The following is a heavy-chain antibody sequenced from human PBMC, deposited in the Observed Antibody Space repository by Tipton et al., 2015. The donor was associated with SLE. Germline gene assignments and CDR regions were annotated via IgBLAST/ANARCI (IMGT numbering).Heavy chain of an antibody. CDR2: IYYTGAT. J-gene: IGHJ3*02. CDR3: GRARVGMGYVFDI. V-gene: IGHV4-59*01. CDR1: GGSISGDH. D-gene: IGHD5-24*01. Sequence: TLSLTCTVSGGSISGDHWTWIRQPPGKGLEWIGYIYYTGATNYNPSLRSRVTISLDRSKNQFSLKLDSVTADDTAVYYCGRARVGMGYVFDIWGQGTMVTVSS.